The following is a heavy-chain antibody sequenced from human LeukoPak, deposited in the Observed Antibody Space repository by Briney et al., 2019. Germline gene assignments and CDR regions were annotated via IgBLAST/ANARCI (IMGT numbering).Heavy chain of an antibody. CDR2: INHSGST. CDR3: ARDSTVTYYYGMDV. D-gene: IGHD4-17*01. CDR1: GGSFSGYY. V-gene: IGHV4-34*01. J-gene: IGHJ6*02. Sequence: PSETLSLTCAVYGGSFSGYYWSWIRQPPGKGLEWIGEINHSGSTNYNPSLKSRVTISVDTSKNQCSLKLSSVTAADTAVYYCARDSTVTYYYGMDVWGQGTTVTVSS.